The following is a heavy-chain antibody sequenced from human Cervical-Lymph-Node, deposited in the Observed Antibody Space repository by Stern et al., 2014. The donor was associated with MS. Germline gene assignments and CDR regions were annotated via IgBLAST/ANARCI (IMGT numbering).Heavy chain of an antibody. CDR1: GGSISSYY. CDR3: ARDQCSGGSCYELNYYGMDV. Sequence: QLQLQESDPGLVKPSETLSLTCTVSGGSISSYYWSWIRQPPGTGLEWIGYIYYSGSTNYNPSLKSRVTISVDTSKNQFSLKLSSVTAADTAVYYCARDQCSGGSCYELNYYGMDVWGQGTTVTVSS. CDR2: IYYSGST. J-gene: IGHJ6*02. D-gene: IGHD2-15*01. V-gene: IGHV4-59*01.